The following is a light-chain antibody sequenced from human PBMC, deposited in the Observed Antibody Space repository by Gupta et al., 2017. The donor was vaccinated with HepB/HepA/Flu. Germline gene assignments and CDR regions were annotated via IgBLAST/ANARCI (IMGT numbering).Light chain of an antibody. CDR2: WAS. V-gene: IGKV4-1*01. J-gene: IGKJ1*01. CDR3: QQYHVSPWT. CDR1: QSLLYSPNKKNF. Sequence: DIVMTQSPDSLAVSLGERATINCKSSQSLLYSPNKKNFLAWYQRKPGQPPKLLIHWASTRESGVPDRFSGSGSVTDFTLTISSLQAEDVAVYFCQQYHVSPWTFGQGTKVEIK.